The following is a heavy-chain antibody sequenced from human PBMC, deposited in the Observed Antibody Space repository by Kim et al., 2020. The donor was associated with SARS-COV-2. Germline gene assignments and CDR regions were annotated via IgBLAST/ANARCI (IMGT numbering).Heavy chain of an antibody. CDR1: GGTFSSYA. CDR2: IIPIFGTA. J-gene: IGHJ4*02. CDR3: ARKTAYCGGDCGTVAYYFDY. V-gene: IGHV1-69*13. Sequence: SVKVSCKASGGTFSSYAISWVRQAPGQGLEWMGGIIPIFGTANYAQKFQGRVTITADESTSTAYMELSSLRSEDTAVYYCARKTAYCGGDCGTVAYYFDYWGQGTLVTVSS. D-gene: IGHD2-21*02.